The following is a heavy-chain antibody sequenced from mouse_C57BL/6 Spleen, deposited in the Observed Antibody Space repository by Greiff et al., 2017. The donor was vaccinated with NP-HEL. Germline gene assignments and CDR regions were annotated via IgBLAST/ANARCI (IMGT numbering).Heavy chain of an antibody. D-gene: IGHD1-3*01. J-gene: IGHJ2*01. Sequence: EVKLVESGGGLVKPGGSLKLSCAASGFTFSDYGMHWVRQAPAKGLEWVAYISSCSSSIYYEDTVKGRFTISRDNAKNTLFLQMNSLRSEDTAMYYCLTSYFDYWGQGTTLTVSS. CDR3: LTSYFDY. V-gene: IGHV5-17*01. CDR2: ISSCSSSI. CDR1: GFTFSDYG.